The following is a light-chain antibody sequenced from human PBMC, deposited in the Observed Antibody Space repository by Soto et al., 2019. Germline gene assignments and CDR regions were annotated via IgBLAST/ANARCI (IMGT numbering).Light chain of an antibody. J-gene: IGKJ1*01. CDR3: LQDYSYPRT. CDR2: ATS. V-gene: IGKV1-6*01. Sequence: AIQMTQSPSSLSASVGDRVTITCRASQDIRTELGWYQQKPGNAPKLLIYATSILQSGVPSRFSGIGAGTDFTITISSLQPEDFATCYCLQDYSYPRTFGQGTKVEIK. CDR1: QDIRTE.